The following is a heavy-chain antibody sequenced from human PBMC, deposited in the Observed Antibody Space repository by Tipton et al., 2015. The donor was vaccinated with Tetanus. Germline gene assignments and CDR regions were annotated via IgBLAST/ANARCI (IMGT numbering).Heavy chain of an antibody. CDR1: NGSISDYY. J-gene: IGHJ5*02. Sequence: TLSLTCSVSNGSISDYYWSWIRQPPGKGLEWIGNVYSSGSTYYNPSLKGRVTISVDTSTTQFSLRLNSVTAADTAIYYCARDHRLSASYAGWFDPWGQGTLVTVSS. CDR2: VYSSGST. D-gene: IGHD1-26*01. V-gene: IGHV4-59*01. CDR3: ARDHRLSASYAGWFDP.